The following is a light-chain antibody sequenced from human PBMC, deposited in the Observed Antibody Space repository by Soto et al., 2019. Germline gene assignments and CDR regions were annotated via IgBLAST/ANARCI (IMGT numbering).Light chain of an antibody. CDR3: SSYTSSSTYV. CDR1: TSDIGSYNY. V-gene: IGLV2-14*01. CDR2: DVS. Sequence: QSALTQPASVSGSPGKSITITCTGTTSDIGSYNYVSWYLQDPGKAPKLIIYDVSYRPSGVSNRFSGSKSGNTASLTISALQAEDEVDYCSSYTSSSTYVFGTGTKLTVL. J-gene: IGLJ1*01.